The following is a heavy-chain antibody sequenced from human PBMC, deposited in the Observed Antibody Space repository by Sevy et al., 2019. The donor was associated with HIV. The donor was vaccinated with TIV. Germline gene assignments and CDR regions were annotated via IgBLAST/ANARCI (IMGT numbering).Heavy chain of an antibody. CDR2: ISSNGGST. D-gene: IGHD3-10*01. Sequence: GGSLRLSCSASGFTFSSYAMHWVRQAPGKGLEYVSAISSNGGSTYYADSVKGRFTISRDNSKNTLYLQMSSLRAEDTAVYYWVKLEQSPTMVRGVIMKDAFDIWGQGTMVTVSS. J-gene: IGHJ3*02. V-gene: IGHV3-64D*06. CDR3: VKLEQSPTMVRGVIMKDAFDI. CDR1: GFTFSSYA.